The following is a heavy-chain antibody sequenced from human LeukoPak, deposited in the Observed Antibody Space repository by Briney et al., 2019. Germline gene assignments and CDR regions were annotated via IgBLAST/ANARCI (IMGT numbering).Heavy chain of an antibody. Sequence: PGGSLRLSCAASGFTFSSYWMSWVRQAPGKGLEWVANIKQDGSEKYYVDSVKGRFTISRDNAKNSLYLQMNSLRAEDTAVYYCARDTSFSLTISGVPTFDYWGQGTLVTVSS. D-gene: IGHD3-3*01. CDR1: GFTFSSYW. J-gene: IGHJ4*02. CDR2: IKQDGSEK. V-gene: IGHV3-7*01. CDR3: ARDTSFSLTISGVPTFDY.